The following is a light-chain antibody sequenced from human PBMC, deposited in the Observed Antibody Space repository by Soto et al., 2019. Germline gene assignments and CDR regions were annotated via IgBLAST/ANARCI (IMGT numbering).Light chain of an antibody. V-gene: IGLV2-14*03. Sequence: QSALTQPASVSASPGQSITISCTGTSSDVGAYNYVSWYQHHPGEAPKLMIHDVSNRPSGISNRFSGSKSGNTASLTISGLQADDEADYYCSSYTGGSTPYVFGTGTKVTVL. J-gene: IGLJ1*01. CDR1: SSDVGAYNY. CDR3: SSYTGGSTPYV. CDR2: DVS.